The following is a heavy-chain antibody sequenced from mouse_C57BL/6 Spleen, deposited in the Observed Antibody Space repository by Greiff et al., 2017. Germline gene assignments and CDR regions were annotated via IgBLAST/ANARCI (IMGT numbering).Heavy chain of an antibody. Sequence: EVQLQQSGSELVKPGASVKISCKASGYSFTGYYMNWVKQSPEKSLEWIGEINPSTGGTTYNQKFKAKATLTVDKSSSTAYMQLKSLTSEDSAVYYGAITTVVAEGAMDYWGQGTSVTVSS. J-gene: IGHJ4*01. V-gene: IGHV1-42*01. CDR3: AITTVVAEGAMDY. CDR2: INPSTGGT. D-gene: IGHD1-1*01. CDR1: GYSFTGYY.